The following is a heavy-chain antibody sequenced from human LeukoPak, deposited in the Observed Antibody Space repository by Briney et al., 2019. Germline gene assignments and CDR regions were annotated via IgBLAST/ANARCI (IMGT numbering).Heavy chain of an antibody. D-gene: IGHD3-10*01. J-gene: IGHJ6*02. CDR3: ARDRYGSGSYGGYGMDV. CDR1: GGSISSGGYY. V-gene: IGHV4-31*03. CDR2: IYYSGST. Sequence: SETLSLTCTVSGGSISSGGYYWSWIRQHPGKGLEWIGYIYYSGSTYYNPSLKSRVTISVDTSKNQFSLKLSSVTAADTAVYYCARDRYGSGSYGGYGMDVWGQGTTVTVSS.